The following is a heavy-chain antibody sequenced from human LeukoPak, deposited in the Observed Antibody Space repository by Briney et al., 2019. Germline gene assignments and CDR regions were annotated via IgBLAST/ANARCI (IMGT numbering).Heavy chain of an antibody. V-gene: IGHV1-2*02. CDR3: ARDPSGGTVDY. CDR2: INPSSGGT. Sequence: ASVKVSCKASGYTFTGYYMHWVRQAPGQGLEWMGWINPSSGGTNYAQKFQGRVTMTRDTSISTAYMELSRLRSDDTAVYYCARDPSGGTVDYWGQGTLVTVSS. D-gene: IGHD1-1*01. J-gene: IGHJ4*02. CDR1: GYTFTGYY.